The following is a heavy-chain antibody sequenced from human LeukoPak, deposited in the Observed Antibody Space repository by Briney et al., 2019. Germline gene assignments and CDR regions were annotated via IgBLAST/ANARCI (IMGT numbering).Heavy chain of an antibody. CDR3: ARVLVRQWLAGGYNWFDP. Sequence: SETLSLTCSVSGYSVSSGYYWGWIRQPPGKGLEWIGSIYHSGSTYYNPSLKSRVTVSVDTSKNQFSLKLSSVTAADTAVYYCARVLVRQWLAGGYNWFDPWGQGTLVTVSS. V-gene: IGHV4-38-2*02. D-gene: IGHD6-19*01. J-gene: IGHJ5*02. CDR1: GYSVSSGYY. CDR2: IYHSGST.